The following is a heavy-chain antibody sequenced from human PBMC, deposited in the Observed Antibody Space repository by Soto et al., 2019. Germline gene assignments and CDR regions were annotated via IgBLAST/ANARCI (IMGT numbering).Heavy chain of an antibody. J-gene: IGHJ4*02. Sequence: EVQLVESGGGLVKPGGSLRLSCATSGFTFNNAWMNWVRQAPGKGLEWVGRIKTNTDGGATEDAAPVKGRFTISRDDSRNTLDLQMDSLKTEDTAVYYCTTTRSGTSCFDYWGQGTLVAVSS. CDR3: TTTRSGTSCFDY. CDR2: IKTNTDGGAT. V-gene: IGHV3-15*07. D-gene: IGHD2-2*01. CDR1: GFTFNNAW.